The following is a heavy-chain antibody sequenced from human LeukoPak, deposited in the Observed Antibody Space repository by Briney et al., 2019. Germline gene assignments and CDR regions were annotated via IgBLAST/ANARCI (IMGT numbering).Heavy chain of an antibody. V-gene: IGHV3-33*01. J-gene: IGHJ4*02. D-gene: IGHD4-17*01. CDR1: GFSFSSYG. CDR2: IWNDGSHQ. CDR3: ARDATEYGDSHFDW. Sequence: PGRSLRLSCSASGFSFSSYGMHWVRQAPGKGLEWVAVIWNDGSHQYYADSGKGRFTISRDNSRNTVYLQMNRLRVDDTAVYYCARDATEYGDSHFDWWGQGTLVTVSS.